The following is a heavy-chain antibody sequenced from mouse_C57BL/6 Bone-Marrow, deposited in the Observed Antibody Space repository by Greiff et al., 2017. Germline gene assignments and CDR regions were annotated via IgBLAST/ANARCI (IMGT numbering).Heavy chain of an antibody. D-gene: IGHD2-5*01. CDR2: ISDGGSYT. CDR3: ARKGSNSAWFAY. Sequence: EVKLVESGGGLVKPGGSLKLSCAASGFTFSSYAMSWVRQTPEKRLEWVATISDGGSYTYYPDNVKGRFTISRDNAKNNLYLQMSHLKSEDTAMYCCARKGSNSAWFAYWGQGTLVTVSA. J-gene: IGHJ3*01. V-gene: IGHV5-4*03. CDR1: GFTFSSYA.